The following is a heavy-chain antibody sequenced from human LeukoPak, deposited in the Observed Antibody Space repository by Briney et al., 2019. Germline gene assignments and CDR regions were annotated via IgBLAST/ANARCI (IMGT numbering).Heavy chain of an antibody. Sequence: QPGGSLRLSCAASGFTFSSYAMHWVRQAPGKGLEWVAVISYDGSNKYYADSVKGRFTISRDNSKNTLYLQMNSLRAEDTAVYYCARDGYYYDSGYFDYWGQGTLVTVSS. CDR2: ISYDGSNK. D-gene: IGHD3-22*01. CDR1: GFTFSSYA. CDR3: ARDGYYYDSGYFDY. J-gene: IGHJ4*02. V-gene: IGHV3-30-3*01.